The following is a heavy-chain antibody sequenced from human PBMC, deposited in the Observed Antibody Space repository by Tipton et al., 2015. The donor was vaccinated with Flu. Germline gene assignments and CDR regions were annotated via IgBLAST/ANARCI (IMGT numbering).Heavy chain of an antibody. J-gene: IGHJ4*02. Sequence: TLSLTCTVSGGSIRNYYWSWIRQPPGKGLEYIGYSYYGGSATYTPALRSRVTISVDTSKSQFSLKLRSVTAADTAVYYCARLSYYDVDLKNFYFDYWGQGALVTVSS. V-gene: IGHV4-59*08. CDR2: SYYGGSA. CDR1: GGSIRNYY. CDR3: ARLSYYDVDLKNFYFDY. D-gene: IGHD3-10*02.